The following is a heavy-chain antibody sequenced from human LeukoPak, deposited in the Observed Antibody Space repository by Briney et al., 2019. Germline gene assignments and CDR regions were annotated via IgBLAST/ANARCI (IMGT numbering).Heavy chain of an antibody. CDR3: ARDLGGDYDVMVGWFDP. Sequence: SETLSLTCTVSGGSISSYYWSWIRQPPGKGLEWIGYIYYSGSTNYNPSLKSRVTISVDTSKNQFSLKLSSVTAADTAVYYCARDLGGDYDVMVGWFDPWGQGTLVTVSS. CDR1: GGSISSYY. J-gene: IGHJ5*02. D-gene: IGHD4-17*01. CDR2: IYYSGST. V-gene: IGHV4-59*12.